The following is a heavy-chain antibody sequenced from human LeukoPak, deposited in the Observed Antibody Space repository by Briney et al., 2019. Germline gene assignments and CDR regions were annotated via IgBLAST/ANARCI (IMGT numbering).Heavy chain of an antibody. V-gene: IGHV3-15*01. J-gene: IGHJ4*02. Sequence: GGSLRLSCAASGFTFSNAWMSRVRQAPGKGLEWVGRIKSKTDGGTTDYAAPVKGRFTISRDDSKNTLYLQMNSLKTEDTAVYYCTTDGLRRYDFWSGYPSGYWGQGTLVTVSS. CDR2: IKSKTDGGTT. D-gene: IGHD3-3*01. CDR3: TTDGLRRYDFWSGYPSGY. CDR1: GFTFSNAW.